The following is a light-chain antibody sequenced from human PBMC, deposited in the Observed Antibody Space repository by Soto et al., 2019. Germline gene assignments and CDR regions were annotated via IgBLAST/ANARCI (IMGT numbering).Light chain of an antibody. CDR3: QQYGNSGVT. CDR2: GVS. Sequence: EIVLTQSPGTLSLSPGERATPSCRASQSVNSNYLAWHQQKTGQATRLLIYGVSSRATGIPDRFSGSGSGTDFTLNISRMETEDLAVYYCQQYGNSGVTFGPGTKVEIK. J-gene: IGKJ3*01. V-gene: IGKV3-20*01. CDR1: QSVNSNY.